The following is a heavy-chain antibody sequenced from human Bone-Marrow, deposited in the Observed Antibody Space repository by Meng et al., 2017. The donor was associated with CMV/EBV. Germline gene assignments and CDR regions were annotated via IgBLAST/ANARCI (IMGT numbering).Heavy chain of an antibody. CDR2: INHSGST. J-gene: IGHJ6*02. CDR1: GGSFSGYY. Sequence: SETLSLTCAVYGGSFSGYYWSWIRQPPGKGLEWIGEINHSGSTNYNPSLKSRVTISVDTSKNQFSLKLSSVTAADTAVYYCAILSITIFGGGPWSYGMDVWGQGTTVTVSS. CDR3: AILSITIFGGGPWSYGMDV. V-gene: IGHV4-34*01. D-gene: IGHD3-3*01.